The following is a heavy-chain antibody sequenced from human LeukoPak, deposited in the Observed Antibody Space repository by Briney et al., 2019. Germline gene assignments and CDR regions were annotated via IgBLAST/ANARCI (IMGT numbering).Heavy chain of an antibody. J-gene: IGHJ4*02. CDR1: GGTFSSYA. CDR2: IIPIFGTA. Sequence: SVKVSCKASGGTFSSYAISWVRQAPGQGLEWMGGIIPIFGTANYAQKFQGRVTITAGESTSTAYMELSSLRSEDTAVYYCARGRDGYNLIDYWGQGTLVTVSS. D-gene: IGHD5-24*01. CDR3: ARGRDGYNLIDY. V-gene: IGHV1-69*13.